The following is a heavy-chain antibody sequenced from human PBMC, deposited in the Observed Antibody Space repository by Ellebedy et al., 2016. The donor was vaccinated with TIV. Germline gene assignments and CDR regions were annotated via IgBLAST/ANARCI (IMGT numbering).Heavy chain of an antibody. J-gene: IGHJ4*02. CDR1: GYTFTDYY. CDR3: ARDRPVGATTTDFDY. CDR2: INLNNGGT. V-gene: IGHV1-2*02. Sequence: AASVKVSCKASGYTFTDYYMHWVRQAPGQGLEWLGWINLNNGGTKSAQNFQGRVTMARDTSITTAYMELTRLRSDDTAVYYCARDRPVGATTTDFDYWGQGTLVTVSS. D-gene: IGHD1-26*01.